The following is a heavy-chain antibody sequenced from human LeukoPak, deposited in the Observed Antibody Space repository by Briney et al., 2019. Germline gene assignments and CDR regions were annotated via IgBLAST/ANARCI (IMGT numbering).Heavy chain of an antibody. CDR1: GGSISSSSYY. CDR3: ARSLYYYDSSGTDFDY. Sequence: SETLSLTCTVSGGSISSSSYYWGWIRQPPGKGLEWIGSIYYSGSTYYNPSLKSRVTISVDTSKNQFSLKLSSVTAADTAVYYCARSLYYYDSSGTDFDYWGQGTLVTVSS. CDR2: IYYSGST. J-gene: IGHJ4*02. D-gene: IGHD3-22*01. V-gene: IGHV4-39*07.